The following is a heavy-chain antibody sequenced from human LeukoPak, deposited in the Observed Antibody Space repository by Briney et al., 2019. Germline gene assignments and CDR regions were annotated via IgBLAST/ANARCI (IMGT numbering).Heavy chain of an antibody. CDR1: GGSISSSNW. V-gene: IGHV4-4*02. CDR2: IYHSGST. CDR3: ARPYYDILTGNDAFDI. J-gene: IGHJ3*02. Sequence: SETLSLTCAVSGGSISSSNWWSWVRQPPGKGLEWIGEIYHSGSTNYNPSLKSRVTISVDKSKNQFSLKLSSVTAADTAVYYCARPYYDILTGNDAFDIWGQGTMVTVSS. D-gene: IGHD3-9*01.